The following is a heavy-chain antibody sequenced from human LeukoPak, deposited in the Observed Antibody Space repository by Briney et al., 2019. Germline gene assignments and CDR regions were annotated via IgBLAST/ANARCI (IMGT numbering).Heavy chain of an antibody. D-gene: IGHD3-10*01. Sequence: SETLSLTCTVSGGSISSYYWSWIRQPPGKGLEWIGYIYYSGSTNYNPSLKSRVTISVDTSKNQFSLKLSSVTAADTAVYYCARVDVRFGELLSWGQGTLVTVSS. CDR2: IYYSGST. V-gene: IGHV4-59*01. CDR3: ARVDVRFGELLS. CDR1: GGSISSYY. J-gene: IGHJ4*02.